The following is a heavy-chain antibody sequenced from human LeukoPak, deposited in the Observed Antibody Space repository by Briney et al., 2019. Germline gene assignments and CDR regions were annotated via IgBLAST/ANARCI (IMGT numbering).Heavy chain of an antibody. V-gene: IGHV4-38-2*01. J-gene: IGHJ4*02. CDR2: IYHSGST. D-gene: IGHD3-3*01. CDR3: ARVESYFDY. Sequence: SETLSLTRPGSGYFNSRGYYWGWVRQPPGKGPGWIGSIYHSGSTYYNPSLKSRVTISVDTSKNQFSLKLSSVTAADTAVYYCARVESYFDYWGQGTLVTVSS. CDR1: GYFNSRGYY.